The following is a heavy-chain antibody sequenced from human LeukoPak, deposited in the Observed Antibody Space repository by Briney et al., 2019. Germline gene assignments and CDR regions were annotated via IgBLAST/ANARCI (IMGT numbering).Heavy chain of an antibody. CDR3: ARDSPRGWSMDA. CDR2: IKLDGSEQ. J-gene: IGHJ6*03. CDR1: GFTFSYYW. Sequence: PGGSLRLSCAASGFTFSYYWMYWVRQAPGKGLEWVASIKLDGSEQYYLGSVKGRFTISRDNARNSLYLQMNSLRAEDTAMYYCARDSPRGWSMDAWGKGTTVTVSS. D-gene: IGHD3-10*01. V-gene: IGHV3-7*01.